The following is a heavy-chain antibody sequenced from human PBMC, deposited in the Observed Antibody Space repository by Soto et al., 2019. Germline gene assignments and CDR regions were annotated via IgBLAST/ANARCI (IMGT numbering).Heavy chain of an antibody. CDR1: GFTFSSYA. J-gene: IGHJ5*02. Sequence: GGSLRLSCAASGFTFSSYAMSWIRQAPGKGLEWVSYISSSGSTIYYADSVKGRFTISRDNAKNSLYLQMNSLRAEDTAVYYCARGSSSCYVGWFAPWGQGPRVTVSS. CDR2: ISSSGSTI. D-gene: IGHD6-13*01. CDR3: ARGSSSCYVGWFAP. V-gene: IGHV3-11*01.